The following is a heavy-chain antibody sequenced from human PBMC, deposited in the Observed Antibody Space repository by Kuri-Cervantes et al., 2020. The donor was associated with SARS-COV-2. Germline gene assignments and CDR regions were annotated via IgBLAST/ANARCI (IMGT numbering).Heavy chain of an antibody. J-gene: IGHJ4*02. Sequence: ASVKVSCKASGYTFTDYYINWVRLAPGQGLEWMGWINPNSGGTDYAQRYQGWVTMTRDTSTRTAFMELNRLTSDDTAVYLCARGGKHHHNLRFLESFHFDSWGQGTLVTVSS. CDR1: GYTFTDYY. CDR2: INPNSGGT. V-gene: IGHV1-2*04. CDR3: ARGGKHHHNLRFLESFHFDS. D-gene: IGHD3-3*01.